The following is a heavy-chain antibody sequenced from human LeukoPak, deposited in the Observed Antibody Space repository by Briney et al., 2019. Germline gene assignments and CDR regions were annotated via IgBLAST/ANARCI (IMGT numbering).Heavy chain of an antibody. J-gene: IGHJ6*02. D-gene: IGHD3-10*01. CDR1: GFTFSSHG. Sequence: GGSLRLSCAASGFTFSSHGMHWVRQAPGKGLVWVSRIISDGSNTIYADSVKGRFTISRDNSKNTLYLRVSSLRGEDTAVYYCAKDVVPWFGETTDYNGMDVWGRGTTVTVSS. V-gene: IGHV3-74*01. CDR2: IISDGSNT. CDR3: AKDVVPWFGETTDYNGMDV.